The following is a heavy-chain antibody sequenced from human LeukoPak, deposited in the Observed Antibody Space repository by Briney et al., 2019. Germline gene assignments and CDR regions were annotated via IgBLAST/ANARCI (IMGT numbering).Heavy chain of an antibody. CDR1: GYTFTSYD. D-gene: IGHD5-18*01. Sequence: ASVKVSCKASGYTFTSYDINWVRQATGQGLEWMGWMNPNSGNTGYAQKFQGRVTMTRNTSISTAYMELSSLRSEDTAVYYCAIQLSTLKYYYYYGMDVWGQGTTVTVSS. J-gene: IGHJ6*02. CDR2: MNPNSGNT. CDR3: AIQLSTLKYYYYYGMDV. V-gene: IGHV1-8*01.